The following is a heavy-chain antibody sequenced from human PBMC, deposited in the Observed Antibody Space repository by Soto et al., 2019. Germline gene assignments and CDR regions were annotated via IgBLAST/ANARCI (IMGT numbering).Heavy chain of an antibody. CDR3: VSDRGYGHASVPYS. D-gene: IGHD5-18*01. Sequence: QAHLVESGGGVVQPGRSLRLSCAASGFTFTSYGMHWVRQAPGTRLEWVAVISYDGGLQHYADSVKGRFTISRDNSKNMVLLHMNSLRADDTAVYYCVSDRGYGHASVPYSWGQGTLVSVSS. J-gene: IGHJ4*02. CDR1: GFTFTSYG. CDR2: ISYDGGLQ. V-gene: IGHV3-30*03.